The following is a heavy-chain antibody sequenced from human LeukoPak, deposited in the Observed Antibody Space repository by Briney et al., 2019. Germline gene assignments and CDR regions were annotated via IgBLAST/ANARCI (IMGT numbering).Heavy chain of an antibody. D-gene: IGHD2-21*02. V-gene: IGHV1-46*01. Sequence: ASVKVSCKASGYTFTSYYMHWVRQAPGQGLEWIGIINPSGGSTSYAQKFQGRVTMTRDTSTSTVYMELSSLRSEDTAVYYCARDVVVTAHGGDFDYWGQGTLVTVSS. CDR3: ARDVVVTAHGGDFDY. J-gene: IGHJ4*02. CDR1: GYTFTSYY. CDR2: INPSGGST.